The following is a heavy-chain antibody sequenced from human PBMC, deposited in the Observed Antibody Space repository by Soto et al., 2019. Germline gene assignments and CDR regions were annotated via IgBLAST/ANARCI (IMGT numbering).Heavy chain of an antibody. J-gene: IGHJ4*02. CDR2: INHSGST. D-gene: IGHD3-3*01. CDR3: ARGSAEVTIFGVVIAKYYFDY. Sequence: LSLTCAVYGGSFSGYYWSWIRQPPGKGLEWIGEINHSGSTNYNPSLKSRVTISVDTSKNQFSLKLSSVTAADTAVYYCARGSAEVTIFGVVIAKYYFDYWGQGTLVTVSS. CDR1: GGSFSGYY. V-gene: IGHV4-34*01.